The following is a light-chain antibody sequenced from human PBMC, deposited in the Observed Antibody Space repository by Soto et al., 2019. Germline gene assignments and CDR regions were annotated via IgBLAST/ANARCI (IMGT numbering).Light chain of an antibody. CDR3: QQYNNYPYT. CDR2: KAF. CDR1: QSISSW. Sequence: DIPMTQSPSTLSASVGDRIAITCRASQSISSWLAWYQQKPGEAPKLLIHKAFNLESGVPSRFSGSGSGTDFTLTISSLQPDDFATCYCQQYNNYPYTFGPGTKVDFK. V-gene: IGKV1-5*03. J-gene: IGKJ3*01.